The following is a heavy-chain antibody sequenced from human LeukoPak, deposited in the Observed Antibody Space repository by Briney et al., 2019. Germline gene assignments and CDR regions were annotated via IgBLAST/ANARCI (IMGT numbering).Heavy chain of an antibody. Sequence: GGSLGLSCAASGFTFSSYSMNWVRQAPGKGLEWVSYISSSSSTIYYADSVKGRFTISRDNAKNSLYLQMNSLRAEDTAGYYCARVDDTVIYYYYYYMDVWGKGTTVTVSS. CDR2: ISSSSSTI. J-gene: IGHJ6*03. CDR1: GFTFSSYS. V-gene: IGHV3-48*01. D-gene: IGHD4-17*01. CDR3: ARVDDTVIYYYYYYMDV.